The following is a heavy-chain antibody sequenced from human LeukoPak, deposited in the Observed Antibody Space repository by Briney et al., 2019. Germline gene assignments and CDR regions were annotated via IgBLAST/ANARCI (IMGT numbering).Heavy chain of an antibody. V-gene: IGHV3-21*01. CDR1: GFTFSSYS. CDR3: ARAKWDTAMVMFA. CDR2: ISSSSSYI. J-gene: IGHJ5*02. Sequence: PGGSLRLSCAASGFTFSSYSMNWVRQAPGKGLEWVSSISSSSSYIYYADSVKGRFTISRDNAKNSLHLQMNSLRAEDTAVYYCARAKWDTAMVMFAWGQGTLVTVSS. D-gene: IGHD5-18*01.